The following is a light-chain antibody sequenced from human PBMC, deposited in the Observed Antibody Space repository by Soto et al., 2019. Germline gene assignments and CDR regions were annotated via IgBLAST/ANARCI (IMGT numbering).Light chain of an antibody. Sequence: QSALTQPPSASGSPGQSVTISCTGTSSDVGGYNYVSWYQQHPGKAPKLMIYEVSKRPSGVPDRFSGSKSGNTASLTVSGLQREDEADYYCSSYAGRNKSGFGTGTKLTVL. V-gene: IGLV2-8*01. CDR2: EVS. J-gene: IGLJ1*01. CDR3: SSYAGRNKSG. CDR1: SSDVGGYNY.